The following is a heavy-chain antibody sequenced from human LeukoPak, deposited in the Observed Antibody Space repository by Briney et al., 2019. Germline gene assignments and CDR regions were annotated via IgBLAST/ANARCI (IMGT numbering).Heavy chain of an antibody. J-gene: IGHJ4*02. CDR2: IRSKAYGGTT. CDR3: TGSFGELTFFDY. Sequence: PGGSLRLSCTTSGFTFGDYGMSWVRQAPGKGLEWVGFIRSKAYGGTTENAASAKGRFTISRDDSKSIAYLQMNSLKTEDTAVYYCTGSFGELTFFDYWGLGTLVTVSS. CDR1: GFTFGDYG. D-gene: IGHD3-10*01. V-gene: IGHV3-49*04.